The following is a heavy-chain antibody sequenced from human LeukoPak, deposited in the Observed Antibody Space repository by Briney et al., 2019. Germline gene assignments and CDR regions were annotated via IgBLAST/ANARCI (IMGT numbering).Heavy chain of an antibody. V-gene: IGHV3-15*07. CDR1: GFTFSNAW. CDR3: TTEKDY. J-gene: IGHJ4*02. Sequence: GGSLRLSCAASGFTFSNAWMNWVRQAPGKGLEWVGRIKSKTDGETTDYAAPVKGRFSISRDDSKNTVYLQMNSLKTEDAAVYYCTTEKDYWGQGTLVTVSS. CDR2: IKSKTDGETT.